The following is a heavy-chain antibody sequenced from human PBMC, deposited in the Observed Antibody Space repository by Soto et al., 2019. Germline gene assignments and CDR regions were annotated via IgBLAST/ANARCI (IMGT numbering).Heavy chain of an antibody. CDR3: ARDDNSSGYPLFDY. CDR1: GGSISSGGYY. Sequence: QVQLQESGPGLVKPSQTLSLTCTVSGGSISSGGYYWSWIRQHAGKGLEWIGYIYYSGSTYYNPSLKSRVTISVDTSKNQFSLKLSSVTAADTAVYYCARDDNSSGYPLFDYWGQGTLVTVSS. CDR2: IYYSGST. V-gene: IGHV4-31*03. J-gene: IGHJ4*02. D-gene: IGHD3-22*01.